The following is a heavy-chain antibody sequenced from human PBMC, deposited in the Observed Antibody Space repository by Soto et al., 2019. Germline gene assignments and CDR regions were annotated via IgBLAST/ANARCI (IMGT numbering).Heavy chain of an antibody. CDR2: TSGSGDAT. V-gene: IGHV3-23*01. Sequence: PGGSLRLSCAASGFTFTSYAMTWVRQAPGTGLEWVSLTSGSGDATHNADSVKGRFTISRDNSKNTLYLQMKSLRVEDTAVYYCAKGGDYYGSGIYSFFDSWGPGTLVTVSS. CDR3: AKGGDYYGSGIYSFFDS. D-gene: IGHD3-10*01. CDR1: GFTFTSYA. J-gene: IGHJ4*02.